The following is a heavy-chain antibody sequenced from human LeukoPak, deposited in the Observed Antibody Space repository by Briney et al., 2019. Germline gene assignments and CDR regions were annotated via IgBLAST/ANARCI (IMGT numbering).Heavy chain of an antibody. V-gene: IGHV3-30*18. J-gene: IGHJ4*02. Sequence: GGSLRLSCAASGFTFSSYGMHWVRQAPGKGLEWVAVISYGGSNKYYADSVKGRFTISRDNSKNTLYLQMNSLRAEDTAVYYCAKDSCSSTSCYSRDWGQGTLVTVSS. CDR2: ISYGGSNK. CDR1: GFTFSSYG. CDR3: AKDSCSSTSCYSRD. D-gene: IGHD2-2*02.